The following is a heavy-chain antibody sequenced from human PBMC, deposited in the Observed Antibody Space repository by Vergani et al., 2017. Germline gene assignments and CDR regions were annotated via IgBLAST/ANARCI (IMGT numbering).Heavy chain of an antibody. D-gene: IGHD2-2*01. J-gene: IGHJ4*02. CDR3: AKDNQVVVVPAACDY. CDR2: INWNSDSI. Sequence: EVQLVESGGGLVQPGRSLRLSCAASGFTFDDYAMHWVRQAPGKGLEWVSGINWNSDSIAYADSVKGRFTISRDNAKNSLYLQMNSLRAEDTAVYYCAKDNQVVVVPAACDYWGQGTLVTVSS. CDR1: GFTFDDYA. V-gene: IGHV3-9*01.